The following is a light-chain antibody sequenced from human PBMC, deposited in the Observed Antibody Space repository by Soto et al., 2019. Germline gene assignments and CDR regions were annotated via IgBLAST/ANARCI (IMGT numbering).Light chain of an antibody. J-gene: IGLJ1*01. CDR1: NSDVGQYNS. Sequence: QSALTQPRSMSGSPGQSVTISCTGTNSDVGQYNSVSWYQHYPGKVPKLMIYDVTQRSSGVPDRFSGSKSGNTASLIISGLQTEDEADYYCCSYADTFYVFGTGTKVTVL. CDR2: DVT. V-gene: IGLV2-11*01. CDR3: CSYADTFYV.